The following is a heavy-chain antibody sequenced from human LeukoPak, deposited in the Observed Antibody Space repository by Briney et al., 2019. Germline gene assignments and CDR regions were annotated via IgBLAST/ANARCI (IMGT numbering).Heavy chain of an antibody. CDR2: IPYDGFNP. Sequence: PGRSLRLSCAASGFTFSNYGMHWVRQAPGKGLEWVAAIPYDGFNPYYADSVKGRFTISRDNSKNTLWLQMNSLRAEDTAVYYCAKVKEMYSSGSYYFDYWGQGTLVTVSS. V-gene: IGHV3-30*18. J-gene: IGHJ4*02. CDR1: GFTFSNYG. CDR3: AKVKEMYSSGSYYFDY. D-gene: IGHD6-19*01.